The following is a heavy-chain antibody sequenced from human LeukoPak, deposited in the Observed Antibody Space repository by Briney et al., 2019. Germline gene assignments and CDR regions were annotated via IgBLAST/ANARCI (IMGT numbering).Heavy chain of an antibody. J-gene: IGHJ4*02. CDR2: ISSNGNYI. V-gene: IGHV3-21*01. D-gene: IGHD2-2*01. Sequence: GGSLRLSCAASGFTFSNYAMHWVRQAPGKGLEWVSSISSNGNYIHYADSVKGRFTISRDNAKTSVYLEMNSLRAEDTGLYFCVRDDCSSSSCPFDFWGQGVLLTVSS. CDR1: GFTFSNYA. CDR3: VRDDCSSSSCPFDF.